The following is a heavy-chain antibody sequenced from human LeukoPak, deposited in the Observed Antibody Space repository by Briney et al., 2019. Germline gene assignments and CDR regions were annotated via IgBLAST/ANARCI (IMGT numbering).Heavy chain of an antibody. D-gene: IGHD1-1*01. J-gene: IGHJ4*02. Sequence: PGGSVRLSCAASVFTFSSYAMHWVRQASGKGLEWVGRIRSKTNSYTTSYAASVKGRFALSRDDSKNTAYLQMNSLKTEDTAVYYCTRYNVGFESWGQGTLVTVSS. CDR2: IRSKTNSYTT. CDR1: VFTFSSYA. V-gene: IGHV3-73*01. CDR3: TRYNVGFES.